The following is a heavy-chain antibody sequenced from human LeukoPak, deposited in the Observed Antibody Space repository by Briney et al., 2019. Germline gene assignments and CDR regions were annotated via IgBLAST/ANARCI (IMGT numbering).Heavy chain of an antibody. V-gene: IGHV1-18*01. Sequence: ASVRVSCKASGYTFTSYGISWVRQAPGQGLEWMGWISAYNGNTNYAQKLQGRVTMTTDTSTSTAYMELRSLRSDDTAVYYCARVLDSGYEDYYYGMDVWAKGPRSPSP. CDR1: GYTFTSYG. J-gene: IGHJ6*02. D-gene: IGHD5-12*01. CDR3: ARVLDSGYEDYYYGMDV. CDR2: ISAYNGNT.